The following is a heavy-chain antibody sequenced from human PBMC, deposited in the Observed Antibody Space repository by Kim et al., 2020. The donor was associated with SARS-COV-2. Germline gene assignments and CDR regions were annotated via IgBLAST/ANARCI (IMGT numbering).Heavy chain of an antibody. D-gene: IGHD1-1*01. CDR1: GGSISSGGYY. CDR2: IYYSGST. Sequence: SETLSLTCTVSGGSISSGGYYWSWIRQHPGKGLEWIGYIYYSGSTYYNPSLKSRVTISVDTSKNQFSLKLSSVTAADTAVYYCARDTNGGYYYYGMDVWGQGTTVTVSS. V-gene: IGHV4-31*03. J-gene: IGHJ6*02. CDR3: ARDTNGGYYYYGMDV.